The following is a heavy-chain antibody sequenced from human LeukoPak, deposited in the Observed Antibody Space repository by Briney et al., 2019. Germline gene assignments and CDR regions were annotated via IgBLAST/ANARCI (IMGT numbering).Heavy chain of an antibody. J-gene: IGHJ4*02. D-gene: IGHD4-17*01. V-gene: IGHV3-23*01. Sequence: GSLRLSCAASGFTFNNYALNWVRQAPGKGLEWVSSISGGGETTYYADSAKGRFTISRDNSQNTLYLQMNSLRAEDTAVYYCARDYADYVGYFFFDYWGQGTLVTVSS. CDR3: ARDYADYVGYFFFDY. CDR2: ISGGGETT. CDR1: GFTFNNYA.